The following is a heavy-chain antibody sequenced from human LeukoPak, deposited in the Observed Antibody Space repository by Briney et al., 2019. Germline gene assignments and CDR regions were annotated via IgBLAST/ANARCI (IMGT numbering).Heavy chain of an antibody. CDR1: GGSISSYY. D-gene: IGHD6-19*01. CDR3: ALQAVAGTGYFDY. J-gene: IGHJ4*02. Sequence: SETLSLTCTVSGGSISSYYWSWIRQPPGKGLELIGYIYYSGSTNYNPSLKSRVTISVDTSKNQFSLKLSSVTAADTAVYYCALQAVAGTGYFDYWGQGTLVTVSS. CDR2: IYYSGST. V-gene: IGHV4-59*01.